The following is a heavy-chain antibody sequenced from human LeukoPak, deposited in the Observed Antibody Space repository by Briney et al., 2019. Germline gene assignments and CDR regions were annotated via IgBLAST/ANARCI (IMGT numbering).Heavy chain of an antibody. CDR3: AKPAPAGDIVVVPAALFFDY. CDR2: ISGSGGST. J-gene: IGHJ4*02. CDR1: GFTFSGYA. V-gene: IGHV3-23*01. Sequence: GGSLRLSCAASGFTFSGYAMSWVRQAPGKGLEWVSAISGSGGSTYYADSVKGRFTISRDNSKNTLYLQINSLRAEDTALYYCAKPAPAGDIVVVPAALFFDYWGEGTLVTVSS. D-gene: IGHD2-2*01.